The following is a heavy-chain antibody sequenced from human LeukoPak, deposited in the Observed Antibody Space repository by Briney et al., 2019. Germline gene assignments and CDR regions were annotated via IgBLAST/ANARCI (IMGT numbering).Heavy chain of an antibody. Sequence: PGGSLRLSGAASGFTFNDYYMSWIRQAPGEGLEWVSYISGRGNSIHYADSVKGRFTISRDNANDSLYLQMNSLRAEDTAIYYCARCRGWSQYDSWGQGTLVTVSS. J-gene: IGHJ4*02. V-gene: IGHV3-11*01. CDR3: ARCRGWSQYDS. D-gene: IGHD6-19*01. CDR2: ISGRGNSI. CDR1: GFTFNDYY.